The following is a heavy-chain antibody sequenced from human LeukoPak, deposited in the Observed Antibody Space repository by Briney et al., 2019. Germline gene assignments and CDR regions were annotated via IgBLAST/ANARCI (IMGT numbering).Heavy chain of an antibody. CDR2: IYYSGST. V-gene: IGHV4-59*01. CDR1: GGSISSYY. D-gene: IGHD4-17*01. J-gene: IGHJ4*02. CDR3: AREGDSDYGDYPYYFDY. Sequence: KPSETLSLTCTASGGSISSYYWSWILQPPGKGLEWIGYIYYSGSTNYNPSLKSRVTISVDTSKNQFSLKLSSVTAADTAVYYCAREGDSDYGDYPYYFDYWGQGTLVTVSS.